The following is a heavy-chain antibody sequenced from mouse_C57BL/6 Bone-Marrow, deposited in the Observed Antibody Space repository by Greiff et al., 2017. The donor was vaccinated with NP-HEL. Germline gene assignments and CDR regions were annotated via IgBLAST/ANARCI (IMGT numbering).Heavy chain of an antibody. J-gene: IGHJ4*01. CDR3: ARILEYYAMDY. CDR2: ISYDGSN. V-gene: IGHV3-6*01. Sequence: EVQLQQSGPGLVKPSQSLSLTCSVTGYSITSGYYWNWIRQFPGNKLEWMGYISYDGSNNYNPSLKNRISITRDTSKNQFFLKLNSVTTEDTATYYCARILEYYAMDYWGQGTSVTVSS. CDR1: GYSITSGYY. D-gene: IGHD1-1*01.